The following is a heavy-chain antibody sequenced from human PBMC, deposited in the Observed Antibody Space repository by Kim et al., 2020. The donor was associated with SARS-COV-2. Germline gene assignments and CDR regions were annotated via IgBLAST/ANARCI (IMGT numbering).Heavy chain of an antibody. CDR1: GFIFSDSA. CDR3: TSHDTGSPY. J-gene: IGHJ4*02. Sequence: GGSLRLSCAASGFIFSDSAMHWIRQASGKGLEWVGRIRSKANGHATTYAASVKGRFTLSRDDSKNTAYLQMNSLKTEDTAVYYCTSHDTGSPYWGQGTLVTVSS. CDR2: IRSKANGHAT. V-gene: IGHV3-73*01. D-gene: IGHD2-2*02.